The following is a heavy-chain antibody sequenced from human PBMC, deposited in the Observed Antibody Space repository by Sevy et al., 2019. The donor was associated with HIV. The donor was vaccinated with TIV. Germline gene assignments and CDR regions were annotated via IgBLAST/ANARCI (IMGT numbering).Heavy chain of an antibody. CDR2: IYYSGST. J-gene: IGHJ6*02. V-gene: IGHV4-59*08. CDR1: GDSISSNY. CDR3: ARQSVTYDILTGWNYYGVDV. D-gene: IGHD3-9*01. Sequence: SETLSLTCTVSGDSISSNYWNWIRQPPGKGLEWIGYIYYSGSTNYNPSLKSRVDTSKNQFSLGLSSVTAADTAVYYCARQSVTYDILTGWNYYGVDVWGQGTTVTVSS.